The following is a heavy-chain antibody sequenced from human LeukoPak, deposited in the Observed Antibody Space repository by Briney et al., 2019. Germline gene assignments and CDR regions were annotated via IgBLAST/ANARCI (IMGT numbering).Heavy chain of an antibody. CDR3: ARLAGTIYYYYMDV. CDR2: IFYTGSP. V-gene: IGHV4-39*01. CDR1: GGSINGSSFY. D-gene: IGHD5-24*01. J-gene: IGHJ6*03. Sequence: SETLSLTCNVSGGSINGSSFYWGWVRQPPGKGLEWIASIFYTGSPFYNPSLKSRVTISVDTSKNQLSLKPISVTAADTAIYYCARLAGTIYYYYMDVWGKGTTITISS.